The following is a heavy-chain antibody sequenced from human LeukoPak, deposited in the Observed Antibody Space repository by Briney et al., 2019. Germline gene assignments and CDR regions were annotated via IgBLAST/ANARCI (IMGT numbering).Heavy chain of an antibody. CDR2: ISWNSGSI. V-gene: IGHV3-9*01. D-gene: IGHD3-10*01. Sequence: PGRSLRLSCAASGFTFDDYAMHWVRQAPWKGLEWVSGISWNSGSIGYADSVKGRFTISRDNAKNSLYLQMNSLRAEDTALYYCAKDSGSMVRGEVDYWGQGTLVTVSS. CDR3: AKDSGSMVRGEVDY. J-gene: IGHJ4*02. CDR1: GFTFDDYA.